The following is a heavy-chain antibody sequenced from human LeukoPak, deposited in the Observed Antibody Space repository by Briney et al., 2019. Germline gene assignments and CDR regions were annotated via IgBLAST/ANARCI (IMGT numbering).Heavy chain of an antibody. CDR1: GGSIGTYY. Sequence: PSETLSLTCTVSGGSIGTYYWSWIRQPPGKGLEWIGYIYYNGHTDYNPSLRSRVTISVHTSKNQFSLKLSSVTAADTAVYYCAILAEYCNSGSCYLGWFDPWGQGTLVTVSS. CDR3: AILAEYCNSGSCYLGWFDP. CDR2: IYYNGHT. J-gene: IGHJ5*02. V-gene: IGHV4-59*01. D-gene: IGHD2-15*01.